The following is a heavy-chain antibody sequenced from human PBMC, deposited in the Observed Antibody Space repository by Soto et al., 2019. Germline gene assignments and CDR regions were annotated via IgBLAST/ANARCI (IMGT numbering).Heavy chain of an antibody. CDR3: ARDYDVGLGAFDI. Sequence: PSETLSLTCTVSGGSFNSDGYYWSWIRQHPEKGLEWIGYIYYSGSTYYNPSLKSRVTISVDTSKNQFSLKLSSVTAADTAVYYCARDYDVGLGAFDIWGQGTMVTVSS. D-gene: IGHD3-9*01. CDR1: GGSFNSDGYY. CDR2: IYYSGST. J-gene: IGHJ3*02. V-gene: IGHV4-31*03.